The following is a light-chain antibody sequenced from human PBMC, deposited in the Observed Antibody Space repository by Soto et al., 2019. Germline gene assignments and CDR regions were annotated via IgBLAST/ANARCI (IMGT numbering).Light chain of an antibody. J-gene: IGLJ1*01. V-gene: IGLV2-14*01. CDR3: SSYTSSSTPNYV. Sequence: QSALTQPASVSGSPGQSITISCTGTSSDVGGYNYVSWYQQHPGKAPKLMIYDVSNRPSGVSNRFSGSKSGNTASLTISGLQAEDEADYYCSSYTSSSTPNYVFXTGTKVTVL. CDR1: SSDVGGYNY. CDR2: DVS.